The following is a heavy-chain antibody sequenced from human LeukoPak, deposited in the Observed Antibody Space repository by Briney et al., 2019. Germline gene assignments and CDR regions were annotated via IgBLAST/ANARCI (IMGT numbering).Heavy chain of an antibody. CDR2: MNPNSGNT. D-gene: IGHD2-15*01. Sequence: ASVKVSCKASGYTFTSYDINWVRQATGQGLEWMGWMNPNSGNTGYAQKFQGRVSMTRNTSISTAYMELSSLRSDDTAVYYCARGPRYCSGASCYSFDYLGQGTLVTVSS. CDR3: ARGPRYCSGASCYSFDY. CDR1: GYTFTSYD. V-gene: IGHV1-8*01. J-gene: IGHJ4*02.